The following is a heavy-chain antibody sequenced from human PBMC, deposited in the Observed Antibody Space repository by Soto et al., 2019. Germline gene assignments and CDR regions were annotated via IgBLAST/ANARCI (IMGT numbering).Heavy chain of an antibody. D-gene: IGHD1-26*01. CDR1: GYTFTRSG. J-gene: IGHJ5*02. CDR3: HKYSGPLIMPAA. CDR2: ISTYNGDT. Sequence: GASVKVSCKASGYTFTRSGISWVRQAPGQGLEWMGWISTYNGDTNYAQTFQGRVTMTTDTSTSTVHMEVRSLRSDDTAVYYCHKYSGPLIMPAALGPGTLVTVS. V-gene: IGHV1-18*01.